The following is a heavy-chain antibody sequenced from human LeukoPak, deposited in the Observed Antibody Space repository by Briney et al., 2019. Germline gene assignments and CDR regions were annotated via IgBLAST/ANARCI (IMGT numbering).Heavy chain of an antibody. CDR2: ISAYNGNT. Sequence: ASVKVSCKTTGYTFKTYGITWVRQAPGQGLEWMGWISAYNGNTNYAQSLQGRVSMSTDTSTDTAYMDLRSLRPDDTAVYYCARMGSYYDILSGKRYFDYWGQGTLVTVSS. J-gene: IGHJ4*02. V-gene: IGHV1-18*04. D-gene: IGHD3-9*01. CDR1: GYTFKTYG. CDR3: ARMGSYYDILSGKRYFDY.